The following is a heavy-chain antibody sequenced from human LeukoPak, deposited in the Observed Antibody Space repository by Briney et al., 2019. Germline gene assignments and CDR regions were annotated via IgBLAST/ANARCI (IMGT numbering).Heavy chain of an antibody. D-gene: IGHD1-14*01. CDR1: GFAFCDYS. CDR2: VSSSSSYI. CDR3: AGSRIPEPSGYYYYYMDV. Sequence: GGSLRLSCAASGFAFCDYSMNWVRQAPGKGLEWVSSVSSSSSYIYYADSVKGRFSISRDNAKNSWHLQMSSLRAEDTAVYYCAGSRIPEPSGYYYYYMDVWGTGTTVTVSS. J-gene: IGHJ6*03. V-gene: IGHV3-21*06.